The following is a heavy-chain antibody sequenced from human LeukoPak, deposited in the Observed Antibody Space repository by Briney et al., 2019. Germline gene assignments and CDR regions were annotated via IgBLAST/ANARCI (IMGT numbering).Heavy chain of an antibody. D-gene: IGHD5-18*01. CDR1: GFTVSINY. Sequence: GGSLRLSCAASGFTVSINYMSWVRQAPGKGLEWVSVIYSGGRTYYADSVKGRFTISRDNSKNTLYLQMNSLRAEDTAVYYCARDDDTYGYFDYWGQGTLVTVSS. CDR3: ARDDDTYGYFDY. CDR2: IYSGGRT. V-gene: IGHV3-66*01. J-gene: IGHJ4*02.